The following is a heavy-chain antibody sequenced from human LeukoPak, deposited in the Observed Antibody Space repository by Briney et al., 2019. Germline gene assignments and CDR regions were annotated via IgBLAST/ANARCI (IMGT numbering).Heavy chain of an antibody. V-gene: IGHV5-51*01. J-gene: IGHJ3*02. Sequence: GESLKISCKCSAYSFTTYWSAWLRQMPGEGVEWMGIIYLGDSDSRYSPSSQGQINISADKSITTAYLQWSSLKASDNAMYYCARVYSNAFDIWGQGTMVTVSS. CDR1: AYSFTTYW. CDR2: IYLGDSDS. D-gene: IGHD6-13*01. CDR3: ARVYSNAFDI.